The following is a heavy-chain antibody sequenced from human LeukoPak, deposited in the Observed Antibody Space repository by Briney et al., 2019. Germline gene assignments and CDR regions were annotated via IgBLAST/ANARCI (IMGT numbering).Heavy chain of an antibody. J-gene: IGHJ4*02. D-gene: IGHD3-3*01. V-gene: IGHV4-34*01. CDR3: ARGSDFWSGRPKYYFGY. CDR1: GGSFSGYY. Sequence: PSETLSLTCAVYGGSFSGYYWSWICQPPGKGLEWIGEINHSGSTNYNPSLKSRVTISVDTSKNQFSLELSSVTAADTAVYYCARGSDFWSGRPKYYFGYWGQGTLVTVSS. CDR2: INHSGST.